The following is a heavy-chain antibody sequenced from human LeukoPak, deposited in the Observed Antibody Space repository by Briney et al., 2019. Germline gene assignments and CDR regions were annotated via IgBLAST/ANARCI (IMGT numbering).Heavy chain of an antibody. CDR3: ARGVYIAAAQYGY. J-gene: IGHJ4*02. CDR2: IYYSGTT. CDR1: GGSISNYY. V-gene: IGHV4-59*01. Sequence: PSETLSLTCTVSGGSISNYYWSWIRPPPGKGLEWIGYIYYSGTTNYNPSLKSRVTISVDTSKNQFSLKLNSVTAADTAVYYCARGVYIAAAQYGYWGQGTLVTVSS. D-gene: IGHD6-13*01.